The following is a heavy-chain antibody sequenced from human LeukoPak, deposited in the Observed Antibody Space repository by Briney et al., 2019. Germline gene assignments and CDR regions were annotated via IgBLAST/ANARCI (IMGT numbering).Heavy chain of an antibody. CDR1: GFTFSSYS. Sequence: GGSLRLSCAASGFTFSSYSMNWVRQAPGKGLEWVSSISSSSSYIYYADSVKGRFTISRDNAKNSLYLQMNSLRAEDTAVYYCARGQWLQSYYYMDVWGKGTTVTISS. V-gene: IGHV3-21*01. CDR2: ISSSSSYI. J-gene: IGHJ6*03. CDR3: ARGQWLQSYYYMDV. D-gene: IGHD5-24*01.